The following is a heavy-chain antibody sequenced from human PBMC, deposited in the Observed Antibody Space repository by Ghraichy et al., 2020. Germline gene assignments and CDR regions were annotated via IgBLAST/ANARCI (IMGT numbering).Heavy chain of an antibody. J-gene: IGHJ5*02. CDR3: ARYGLSDPGGYDGLYWFDP. V-gene: IGHV4-31*03. CDR1: GGSISSGGYY. D-gene: IGHD6-13*01. CDR2: IYYSGST. Sequence: SETLTLTCTVSGGSISSGGYYWSWIRQHPGKDLEWIGYIYYSGSTYYNPSLKSRVTISVDTSKNQFSLKLSSVTAADTAVYYCARYGLSDPGGYDGLYWFDPWGQGTLVTVSS.